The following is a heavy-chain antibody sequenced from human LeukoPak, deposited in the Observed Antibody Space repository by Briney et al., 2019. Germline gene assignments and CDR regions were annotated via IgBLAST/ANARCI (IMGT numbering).Heavy chain of an antibody. V-gene: IGHV3-33*01. CDR3: ARDGRGGRGYFCYYMDV. Sequence: PGRSLRLSCAASGFAFGSYGLHWVRQAPGKGLEWVAIIWYDGSNKHYADSVKGRFTISRDNSKNTLYLQMNSLRVEDTAVYYCARDGRGGRGYFCYYMDVWGKGTPVTVSS. CDR2: IWYDGSNK. D-gene: IGHD2-15*01. CDR1: GFAFGSYG. J-gene: IGHJ6*03.